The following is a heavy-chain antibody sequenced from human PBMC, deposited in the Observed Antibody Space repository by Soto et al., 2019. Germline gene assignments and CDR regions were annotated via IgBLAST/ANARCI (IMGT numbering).Heavy chain of an antibody. CDR2: IYYTGTT. J-gene: IGHJ6*02. V-gene: IGHV4-28*01. D-gene: IGHD5-12*01. Sequence: SETLPLTCAVSGFSISSGRLWGWIRQPPGKGLEWLGYIYYTGTTYYSPSLKSRLTISVDTSKNQFSLKLSSVTAADTAVYYCARRRGRGYSGYDTGYYYYGMDVWGQGTTVTVSS. CDR1: GFSISSGRL. CDR3: ARRRGRGYSGYDTGYYYYGMDV.